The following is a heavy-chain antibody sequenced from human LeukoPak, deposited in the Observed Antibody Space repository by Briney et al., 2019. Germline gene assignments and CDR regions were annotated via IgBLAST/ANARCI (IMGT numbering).Heavy chain of an antibody. D-gene: IGHD2-2*01. J-gene: IGHJ4*02. Sequence: GGSLRLSCAASGFTFSSYSMNWVRQAPGKGLEWVSSISSSSSYIYYADSVKGRFTISRDNAKNSLYLQMNSLRAEDTAVYYCASVSYCSSTSCYPFDYWGQGTLVTVSS. CDR3: ASVSYCSSTSCYPFDY. CDR2: ISSSSSYI. CDR1: GFTFSSYS. V-gene: IGHV3-21*01.